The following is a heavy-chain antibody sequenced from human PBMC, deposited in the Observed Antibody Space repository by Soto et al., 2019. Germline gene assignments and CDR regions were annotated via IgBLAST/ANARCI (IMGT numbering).Heavy chain of an antibody. J-gene: IGHJ6*03. V-gene: IGHV3-23*01. D-gene: IGHD2-2*01. CDR1: GFTFSNFA. CDR2: ITGSTGTT. CDR3: AKDTSSSPYYMDV. Sequence: EVQVLESGGGSVQPGGSLRLSCAASGFTFSNFAMSGVRHAPGKGLEWVSEITGSTGTTYYADSVKGRFIISRDNSKNTVHLQMNSLRAEDTAVYYCAKDTSSSPYYMDVWGKGTTVTVSS.